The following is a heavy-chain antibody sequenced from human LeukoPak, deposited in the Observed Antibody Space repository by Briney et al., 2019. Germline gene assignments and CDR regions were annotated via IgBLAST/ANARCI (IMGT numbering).Heavy chain of an antibody. CDR1: GFTFSSYS. CDR3: ASSSLTIFGVLID. V-gene: IGHV3-23*01. Sequence: GGSLRLSCAASGFTFSSYSMKWVRQAPGEGLEWVSALSGSGHSTYYVDSVKGRFTISRDNSKNTLYLQMNRLRADDTATYYCASSSLTIFGVLIDWGQGTLVTVSS. D-gene: IGHD3-3*01. J-gene: IGHJ4*02. CDR2: LSGSGHST.